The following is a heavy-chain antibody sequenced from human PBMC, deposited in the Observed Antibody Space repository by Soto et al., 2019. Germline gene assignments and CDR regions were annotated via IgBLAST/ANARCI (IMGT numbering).Heavy chain of an antibody. V-gene: IGHV3-23*01. CDR3: AKASDMLTGYYDY. D-gene: IGHD3-9*01. CDR2: ISGSGGST. J-gene: IGHJ4*02. Sequence: GGSLRLSCAASGFTFSSYAMSWVRQAPGKGLEWVSAISGSGGSTYYEDSVKGRFTISRDNSKNTLYLQMNSLRAEDTAVYYCAKASDMLTGYYDYWGQGTLVTVSS. CDR1: GFTFSSYA.